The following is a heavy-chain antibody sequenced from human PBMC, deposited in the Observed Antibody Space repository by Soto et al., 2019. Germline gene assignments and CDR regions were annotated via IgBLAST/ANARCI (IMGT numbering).Heavy chain of an antibody. CDR1: GYTFIRYG. V-gene: IGHV1-18*01. Sequence: QVRLMQSAGEVKKPGASVKVSCKASGYTFIRYGITWVRQAPGQGLEWMGWVSPYNDYTDYAQSLQGRVPMTTDTSTKTVYMQLRDLKSDDTAVYYCARAGFYDGVWGKLTFYGLDVWGQGTTVTVSS. D-gene: IGHD3-16*01. J-gene: IGHJ6*02. CDR3: ARAGFYDGVWGKLTFYGLDV. CDR2: VSPYNDYT.